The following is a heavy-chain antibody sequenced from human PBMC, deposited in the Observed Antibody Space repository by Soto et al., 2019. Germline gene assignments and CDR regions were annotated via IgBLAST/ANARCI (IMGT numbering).Heavy chain of an antibody. CDR1: GFSLSNARMG. J-gene: IGHJ5*02. CDR2: IFSNDEK. CDR3: ARGHLVVVAAIDWFDP. Sequence: SGPTLVNPTETLTLTCTVSGFSLSNARMGVSWIRQPPGKALEWLAHIFSNDEKSYSTSLKSRLTISKDTSKSQVVLTMTNMDPVDTATYYCARGHLVVVAAIDWFDPWGQGTLVTVSS. V-gene: IGHV2-26*01. D-gene: IGHD2-15*01.